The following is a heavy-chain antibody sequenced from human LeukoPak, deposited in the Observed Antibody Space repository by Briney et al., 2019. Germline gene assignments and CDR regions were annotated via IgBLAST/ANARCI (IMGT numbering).Heavy chain of an antibody. CDR2: IYNGGST. D-gene: IGHD4-17*01. CDR3: ARGHDYGDYDH. V-gene: IGHV3-53*01. Sequence: PGGSLRLSCAASGFTVSSHYMSWVRQAPGKGLEWVSVIYNGGSTYYADSVKGRFTISRDNSKNTLYLQMNSLRAEDTAVYYCARGHDYGDYDHWGQGTLVTVSS. J-gene: IGHJ4*02. CDR1: GFTVSSHY.